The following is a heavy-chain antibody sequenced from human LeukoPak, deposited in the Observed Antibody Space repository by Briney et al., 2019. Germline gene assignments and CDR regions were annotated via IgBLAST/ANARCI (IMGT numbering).Heavy chain of an antibody. CDR3: AREATGNYHVLDS. Sequence: PGGSLRLFCEASGFSFSNYFMSWIRQAPGKGLEWVSYIANSGRSTNYADAVKGRFTISRDNAKKSVYLEMTDLRAEDTAVYYCAREATGNYHVLDSWGQGTLVTVSS. CDR2: IANSGRST. D-gene: IGHD1-7*01. V-gene: IGHV3-11*04. CDR1: GFSFSNYF. J-gene: IGHJ4*02.